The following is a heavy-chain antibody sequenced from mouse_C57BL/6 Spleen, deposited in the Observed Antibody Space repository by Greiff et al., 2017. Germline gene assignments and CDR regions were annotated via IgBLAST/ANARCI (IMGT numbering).Heavy chain of an antibody. CDR1: GFTFTDYG. J-gene: IGHJ3*01. Sequence: EVQLVESGGGLVKPGGSLKLSCAASGFTFTDYGMHWVRQAPEQGLEWVAYISRGSSTTYYADTVKGRIPNSRDNAKNTLFLQMTSLGSEYAAMYYCARPGSGPLFAYWGQGTLVTVSA. CDR2: ISRGSSTT. D-gene: IGHD1-1*01. CDR3: ARPGSGPLFAY. V-gene: IGHV5-17*01.